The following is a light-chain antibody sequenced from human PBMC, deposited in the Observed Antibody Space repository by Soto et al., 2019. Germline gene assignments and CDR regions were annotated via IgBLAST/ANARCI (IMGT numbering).Light chain of an antibody. CDR2: GNS. Sequence: QAVVTQPPSVSGAPGQRVTISCTGSSSNIDTNYYVHWYQQLPGTAPKLLIYGNSNRPSGVPDRFSGSKSGTSASLAITGLQAEDEADYYRQSYDSSLSGSVFGGGTKLTVL. V-gene: IGLV1-40*01. CDR1: SSNIDTNYY. J-gene: IGLJ3*02. CDR3: QSYDSSLSGSV.